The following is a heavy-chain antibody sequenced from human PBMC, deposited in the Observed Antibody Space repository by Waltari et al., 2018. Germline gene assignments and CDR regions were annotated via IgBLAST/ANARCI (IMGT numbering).Heavy chain of an antibody. J-gene: IGHJ6*02. CDR2: IYTSGST. CDR1: GGSISSGRYY. Sequence: QVQLQESGPGLVKPSQTLSLTCTVSGGSISSGRYYWSWIRQPAGKGLEWIGRIYTSGSTNYNPSLKSRVTISVDTSKNQFSLKLSSVTAADTAVYYCARARYSGSSHYYYYGMDVWGQGTTVTVSS. V-gene: IGHV4-61*02. CDR3: ARARYSGSSHYYYYGMDV. D-gene: IGHD1-26*01.